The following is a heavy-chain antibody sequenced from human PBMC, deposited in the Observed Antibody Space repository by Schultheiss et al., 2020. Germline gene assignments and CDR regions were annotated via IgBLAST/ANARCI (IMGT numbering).Heavy chain of an antibody. CDR3: ARDRLSPVEWREDTGDRGYYYGMDV. D-gene: IGHD7-27*01. CDR2: IYYSGST. Sequence: GSLRLSCAASGFTFSSYAMSWVRQHPGKGLEWIGYIYYSGSTNYNPSLKSRVTISVDKSKNQFSLQLNSVTPEDTAVYYCARDRLSPVEWREDTGDRGYYYGMDVWGQGTTVTVSS. J-gene: IGHJ6*02. CDR1: GFTFSSYA. V-gene: IGHV4-59*12.